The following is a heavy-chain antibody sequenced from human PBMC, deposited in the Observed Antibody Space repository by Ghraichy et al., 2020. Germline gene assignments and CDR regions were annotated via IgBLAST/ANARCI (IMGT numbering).Heavy chain of an antibody. J-gene: IGHJ3*01. D-gene: IGHD6-19*01. CDR2: IYYRGSI. CDR1: GDSITNHY. V-gene: IGHV4-59*11. Sequence: GSLRLSCTVSGDSITNHYWSWIRQPPGKGLEWIAFIYYRGSINYNPSFKSRVTISVDTSKKQIFLRLISVTAADTAVYYCARERWLSPNAFDLWGQGTLVTVSS. CDR3: ARERWLSPNAFDL.